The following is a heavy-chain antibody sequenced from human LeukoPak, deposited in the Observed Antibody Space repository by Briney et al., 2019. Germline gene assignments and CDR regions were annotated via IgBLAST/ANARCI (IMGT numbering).Heavy chain of an antibody. Sequence: GASVKVSRKASGYTFIGYYMHWVRQAPGQGLEWMGWINPNSGGTNYAQKFQGRVTMTRDTSISTAYMELSRLRSDDTAVYYCARTVGYSSGWYYFDFWGQGTLVTVSS. CDR1: GYTFIGYY. V-gene: IGHV1-2*02. J-gene: IGHJ4*02. CDR2: INPNSGGT. D-gene: IGHD6-19*01. CDR3: ARTVGYSSGWYYFDF.